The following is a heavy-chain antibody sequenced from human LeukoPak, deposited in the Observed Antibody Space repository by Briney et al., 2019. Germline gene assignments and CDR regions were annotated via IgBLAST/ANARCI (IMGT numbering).Heavy chain of an antibody. CDR2: INHSGST. CDR1: GGPFSGYY. V-gene: IGHV4-34*01. CDR3: ARGRAAMARPFDY. J-gene: IGHJ4*02. D-gene: IGHD5-18*01. Sequence: PSETLSLTCAVYGGPFSGYYWSWIRQPPGKGLEWIGEINHSGSTNYNPSLKSRVTISVDTSKNQFSLKLSSVTAADTAVYYCARGRAAMARPFDYWGQGTLLTVSS.